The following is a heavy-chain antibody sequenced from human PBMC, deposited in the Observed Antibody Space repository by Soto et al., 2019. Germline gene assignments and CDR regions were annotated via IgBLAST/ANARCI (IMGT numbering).Heavy chain of an antibody. V-gene: IGHV5-51*01. Sequence: PGESLKISCKGSGYFFAGYWIAWVRQTPGKGLEWMGIIYPDNSNTKYSRSFQGQVTISADKSSSTAYLQWSSLKASDTAIYYCARQGAAVPTVPLIWFDPWGQGTLVTVSS. J-gene: IGHJ5*02. CDR2: IYPDNSNT. CDR3: ARQGAAVPTVPLIWFDP. D-gene: IGHD6-13*01. CDR1: GYFFAGYW.